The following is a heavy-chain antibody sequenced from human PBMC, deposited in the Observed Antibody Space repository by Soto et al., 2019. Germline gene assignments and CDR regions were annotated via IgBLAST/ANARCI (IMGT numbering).Heavy chain of an antibody. Sequence: GGSLRLSCAASGFPFSNAWMNWVRQAPGKGLEWVGRIKSKTDGGTTDYAAPVKGRFTISRDDSKNTLYLQMNSLKTEDTAVYYCTTDLRGYDSSGYYSIYYYYYGMDVWGQGTTVTVSS. CDR3: TTDLRGYDSSGYYSIYYYYYGMDV. CDR2: IKSKTDGGTT. D-gene: IGHD3-22*01. CDR1: GFPFSNAW. V-gene: IGHV3-15*07. J-gene: IGHJ6*02.